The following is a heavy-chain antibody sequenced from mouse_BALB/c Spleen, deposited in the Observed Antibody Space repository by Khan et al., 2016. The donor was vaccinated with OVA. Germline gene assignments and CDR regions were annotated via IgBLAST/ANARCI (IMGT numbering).Heavy chain of an antibody. V-gene: IGHV5-6*01. CDR2: ISSDGTYT. D-gene: IGHD4-1*01. CDR1: GFTFSAYG. Sequence: EVQLVESGGDLVKPGGSLKLSCAASGFTFSAYGMSWVRQSPDKRLEWVATISSDGTYTYYPDSVKGRFTISRDNAKNTLYLQMSSLKSEDPAMYYCASHLTGSFAYWGQGTLVTVSA. J-gene: IGHJ3*01. CDR3: ASHLTGSFAY.